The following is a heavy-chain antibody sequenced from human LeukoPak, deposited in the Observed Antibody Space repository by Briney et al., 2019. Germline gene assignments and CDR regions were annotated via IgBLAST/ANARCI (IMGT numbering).Heavy chain of an antibody. V-gene: IGHV3-7*01. D-gene: IGHD3-22*01. J-gene: IGHJ4*02. CDR1: GFTFSSYW. CDR3: AKDAENYYDSSGYPDY. Sequence: GGSLRLSCAASGFTFSSYWMSWVRQAPGKGLEWVANIKQDGSEKYYVDSVKGRFTISRDNAKNSLYLQMNSLRAEDTAVYYCAKDAENYYDSSGYPDYWGQGTLVTVSS. CDR2: IKQDGSEK.